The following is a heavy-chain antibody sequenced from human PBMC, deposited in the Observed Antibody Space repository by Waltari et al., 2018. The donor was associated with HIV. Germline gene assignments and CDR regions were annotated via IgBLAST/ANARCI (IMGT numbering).Heavy chain of an antibody. D-gene: IGHD4-17*01. CDR3: ARGTTVTNGGLWDY. V-gene: IGHV4-31*03. CDR2: IYYSGSI. Sequence: QVQLQESGPGLVKPSQTLPLTCPVPGGSISRGGYYLSWIRPHPGKGLEWIGYIYYSGSIYYNPSLKSRVTISRDTSKNQFSLKLNSVTAADTAVYYCARGTTVTNGGLWDYWGQGSLVTVSS. J-gene: IGHJ4*02. CDR1: GGSISRGGYY.